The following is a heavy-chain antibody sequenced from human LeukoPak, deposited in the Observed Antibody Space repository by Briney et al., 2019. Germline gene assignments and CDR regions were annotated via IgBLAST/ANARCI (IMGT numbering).Heavy chain of an antibody. CDR3: ARDVTGFDY. V-gene: IGHV4-4*07. Sequence: SETLSLTCSVSGGSISSYSWNWIRQPAGKGLEWIGRFYTSGTTNYNPSLKSRVTMSIDTSKNQVSLKMRSVTAADTAVYYCARDVTGFDYWGQGTLVTVSS. D-gene: IGHD2-21*02. J-gene: IGHJ4*02. CDR2: FYTSGTT. CDR1: GGSISSYS.